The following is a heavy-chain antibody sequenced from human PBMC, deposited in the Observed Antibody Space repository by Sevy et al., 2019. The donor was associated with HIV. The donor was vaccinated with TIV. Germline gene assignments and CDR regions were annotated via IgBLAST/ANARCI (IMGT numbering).Heavy chain of an antibody. Sequence: GGSLRPSCAASGFTFSDYYINWIRQAPGKGLEWVSYISGSSSYTNYADSVKGRFTISRDNAKNSLYRQMNSLRAEDTAVYYCARVGCSISSCPKGDAFDIWGQGTMVTVSS. CDR1: GFTFSDYY. D-gene: IGHD2-2*01. CDR3: ARVGCSISSCPKGDAFDI. J-gene: IGHJ3*02. V-gene: IGHV3-11*06. CDR2: ISGSSSYT.